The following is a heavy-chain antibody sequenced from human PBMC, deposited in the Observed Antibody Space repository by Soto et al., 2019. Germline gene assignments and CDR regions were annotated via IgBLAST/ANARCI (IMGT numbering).Heavy chain of an antibody. CDR3: AMLGGWSGGSNDMDV. V-gene: IGHV3-72*01. Sequence: EVQLVESGGGLVQPGGSLRLSCAASGLIFSDYHMDWVRQAPGKGLEWVGRIRRKANSYTTEYAASVKGRFTISRDDSKTELYFEMNSLKTEDTAVYYCAMLGGWSGGSNDMDVWGQGTTVTVSS. CDR2: IRRKANSYTT. J-gene: IGHJ6*02. D-gene: IGHD6-19*01. CDR1: GLIFSDYH.